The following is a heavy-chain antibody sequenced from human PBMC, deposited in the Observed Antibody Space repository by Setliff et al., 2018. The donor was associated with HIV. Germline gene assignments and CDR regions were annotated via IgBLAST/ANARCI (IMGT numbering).Heavy chain of an antibody. Sequence: GGSLRLSCAASGFTFSNAWMTWVRQAPGKGLEWVGRIKSKTDGGTTDYAAPVRGRFTISRDDFRDTLYLQMNGLQVEDTATYFCVLHPPLDPWGQGTLVTVSS. J-gene: IGHJ5*02. V-gene: IGHV3-15*01. CDR3: VLHPPLDP. CDR1: GFTFSNAW. CDR2: IKSKTDGGTT.